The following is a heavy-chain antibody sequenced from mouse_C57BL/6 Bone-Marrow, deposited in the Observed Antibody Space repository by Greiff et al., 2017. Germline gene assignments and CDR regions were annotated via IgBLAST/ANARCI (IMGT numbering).Heavy chain of an antibody. CDR1: GYTFTDYY. V-gene: IGHV1-19*01. CDR3: ARSYDGYCYAMDY. J-gene: IGHJ4*01. D-gene: IGHD2-3*01. CDR2: INPYNGGT. Sequence: VQLQQSGPVLVKPGASVKMSCKASGYTFTDYYMNWVKQSHGKSLEWIGVINPYNGGTSYNQKFKGKATLTVDKSSSTAYMELNSLTSEDSAVYYCARSYDGYCYAMDYWGQGTSVTVSS.